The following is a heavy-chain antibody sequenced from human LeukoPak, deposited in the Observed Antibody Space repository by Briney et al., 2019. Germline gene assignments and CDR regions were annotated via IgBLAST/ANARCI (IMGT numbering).Heavy chain of an antibody. Sequence: EASVKVSCKASGYTLTSYGISWVRQAPGQGLEWMGWISAYNGNTRYAQKLQGRVTMATDSSTSTAYMELRSLRSDDTAVDYCARGPIIDIVVIPAAADYYHMDVWGKGTTVTISS. CDR2: ISAYNGNT. CDR3: ARGPIIDIVVIPAAADYYHMDV. D-gene: IGHD2-2*01. J-gene: IGHJ6*03. CDR1: GYTLTSYG. V-gene: IGHV1-18*01.